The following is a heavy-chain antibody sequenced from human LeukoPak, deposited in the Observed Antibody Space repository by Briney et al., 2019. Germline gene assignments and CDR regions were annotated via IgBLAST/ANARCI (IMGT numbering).Heavy chain of an antibody. CDR3: AREGLYYFDY. D-gene: IGHD3/OR15-3a*01. V-gene: IGHV3-48*03. J-gene: IGHJ4*02. CDR2: ISNSGSTI. Sequence: PGGSLRLSCAASGFIFSSYEMSWVRHVPGKGLEWISYISNSGSTIYYADSVKGRFTISRDNAKNSLYLQMNSLRAEDTAVYYCAREGLYYFDYWGQGTLVTVSS. CDR1: GFIFSSYE.